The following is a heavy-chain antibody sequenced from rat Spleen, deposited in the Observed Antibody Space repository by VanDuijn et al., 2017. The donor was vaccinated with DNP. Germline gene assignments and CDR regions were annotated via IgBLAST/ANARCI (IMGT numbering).Heavy chain of an antibody. CDR3: VGRPPPTRGPFDY. D-gene: IGHD1-4*01. Sequence: EVQLVESGGGLVQPGRSLKLSCAASGFTFRDHNMAWVRQAPKKGLEWVATINYDGSSTYYRDSVKGRFIISRDNTKSTQYLQMDSLRSEDTATYFCVGRPPPTRGPFDYWGQGVTVTVSS. CDR1: GFTFRDHN. CDR2: INYDGSST. J-gene: IGHJ2*01. V-gene: IGHV5-7*01.